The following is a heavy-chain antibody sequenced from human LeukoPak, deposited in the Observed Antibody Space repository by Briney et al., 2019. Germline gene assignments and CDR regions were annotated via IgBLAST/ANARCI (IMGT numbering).Heavy chain of an antibody. CDR3: ARGGSGYSYGDFDY. V-gene: IGHV1-18*01. CDR1: GYTFTSYG. J-gene: IGHJ4*02. Sequence: GASVKVSCKASGYTFTSYGISWVRQAPGQGLEWMGWISACNGNTNYAQKLQGRVTMTTDTSTSTAYMELRNLRSDDTAVYYCARGGSGYSYGDFDYWGQGTLVTVSS. CDR2: ISACNGNT. D-gene: IGHD5-18*01.